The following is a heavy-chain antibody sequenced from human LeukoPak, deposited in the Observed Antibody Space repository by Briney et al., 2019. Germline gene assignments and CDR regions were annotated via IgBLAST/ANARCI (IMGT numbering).Heavy chain of an antibody. D-gene: IGHD6-13*01. CDR1: GFTFDDHA. V-gene: IGHV3-9*01. CDR2: INWNSGSI. J-gene: IGHJ5*02. CDR3: VKYSEADIAPAGLGWFDP. Sequence: PGRSLRLSCAASGFTFDDHAMHWVRQAPGKGLEWVSGINWNSGSIAYADSVKGRFTISRDNAKNSLFLQMNSLRPEDTALYYCVKYSEADIAPAGLGWFDPWGQGTLVTVSS.